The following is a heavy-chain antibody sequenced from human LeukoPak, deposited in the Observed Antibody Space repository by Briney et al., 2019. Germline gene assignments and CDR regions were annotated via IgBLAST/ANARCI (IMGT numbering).Heavy chain of an antibody. D-gene: IGHD6-13*01. CDR1: GFILRSYT. CDR3: ARHGVRIAAAWP. CDR2: ISTNSDYI. V-gene: IGHV3-21*06. J-gene: IGHJ5*02. Sequence: PGGSLRLSCAASGFILRSYTMTWVRQAPGKGLEWVSSISTNSDYIYYADSLKGRFTISRDNAKNSLYLQIDSLRAEDTAVYYCARHGVRIAAAWPWGQGTLVTVSS.